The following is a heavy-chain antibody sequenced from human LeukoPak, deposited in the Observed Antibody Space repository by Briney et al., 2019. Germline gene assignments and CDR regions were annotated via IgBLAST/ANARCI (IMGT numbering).Heavy chain of an antibody. D-gene: IGHD4-17*01. Sequence: PGGSLRLSCAASGFTFSRYWMSWVRQAPGKGLEWVANIKQDGSEKYYVDSVKGRFTISRDSAKNSLYLQMNSLRAEDTAVYYCARDSNVRDHTVTTWDYWGQGTLVTVSS. CDR2: IKQDGSEK. CDR3: ARDSNVRDHTVTTWDY. V-gene: IGHV3-7*05. CDR1: GFTFSRYW. J-gene: IGHJ4*02.